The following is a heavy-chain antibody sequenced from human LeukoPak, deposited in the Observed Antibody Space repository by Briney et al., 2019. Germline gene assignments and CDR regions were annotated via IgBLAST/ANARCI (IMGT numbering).Heavy chain of an antibody. CDR3: ARGYCGGDCYTGDAFDI. V-gene: IGHV3-74*01. CDR2: INSDGSST. D-gene: IGHD2-21*02. J-gene: IGHJ3*02. CDR1: GFTFSSYW. Sequence: PGGSLRLSCAASGFTFSSYWMHWVRQAPGKGLVWVSRINSDGSSTSYADSVKGRFTISRDNAKNTLYLQMNSLRAEDTAVYYCARGYCGGDCYTGDAFDIWGQGTMVTVSS.